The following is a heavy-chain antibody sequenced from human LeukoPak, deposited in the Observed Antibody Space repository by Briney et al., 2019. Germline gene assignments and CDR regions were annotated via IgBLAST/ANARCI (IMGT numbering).Heavy chain of an antibody. CDR2: IYYSGST. D-gene: IGHD3-22*01. Sequence: SETLSLTCTVSGYSISSGHYWGWIRQPPGKGLEWIGTIYYSGSTYYNPSLKSRVTISVDTSKNQFSLKLSSVTAADTAVYYCARGSGYYGEDFEYWGQGTLVTVSS. CDR3: ARGSGYYGEDFEY. J-gene: IGHJ4*02. V-gene: IGHV4-38-2*02. CDR1: GYSISSGHY.